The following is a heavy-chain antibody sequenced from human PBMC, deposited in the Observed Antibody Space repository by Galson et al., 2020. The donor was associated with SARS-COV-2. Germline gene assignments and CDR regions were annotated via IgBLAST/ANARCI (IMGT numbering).Heavy chain of an antibody. CDR2: FDPEDGET. CDR1: GYTLTELS. D-gene: IGHD2-2*01. V-gene: IGHV1-24*01. J-gene: IGHJ5*02. CDR3: ATTHPYQLRFGGWVDP. Sequence: GESLKISCKVSGYTLTELSMHWVRQAPGKGLEWMGGFDPEDGETIYAQKFQGRVTMTEDTSTNTAYLELSSLRSEDTAVYYCATTHPYQLRFGGWVDPWGQGTLVNVSS.